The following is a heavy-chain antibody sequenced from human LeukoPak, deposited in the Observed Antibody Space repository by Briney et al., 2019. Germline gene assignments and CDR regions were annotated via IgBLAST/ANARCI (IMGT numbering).Heavy chain of an antibody. CDR1: GGSISSYC. CDR3: ARERYYYDTSGYYYVGVDY. D-gene: IGHD3-22*01. V-gene: IGHV4-4*07. Sequence: SETLSLTCTVSGGSISSYCWSWIRQPAGKGREWMGRIYLTVSTHYNPSLTSRVTISVDTSKNPFSLKLSSVPAADTAVYYCARERYYYDTSGYYYVGVDYWGQGTLVTVSS. J-gene: IGHJ4*02. CDR2: IYLTVST.